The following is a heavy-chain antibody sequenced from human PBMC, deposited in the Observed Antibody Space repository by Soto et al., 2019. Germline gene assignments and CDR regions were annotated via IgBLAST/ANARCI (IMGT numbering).Heavy chain of an antibody. Sequence: QVQLVQSGAEVKKPGASVKVSCTASGYTFTGYYIHWVRQAPGQGLEWMGWINPKSGGTSYAQKFQGGVTMTRDTSISTAYMELSRLRSDDTAVYYCARDRAGQEIAADPYFDYWGQGTLVTVSS. CDR2: INPKSGGT. CDR1: GYTFTGYY. J-gene: IGHJ4*02. V-gene: IGHV1-2*02. CDR3: ARDRAGQEIAADPYFDY. D-gene: IGHD6-25*01.